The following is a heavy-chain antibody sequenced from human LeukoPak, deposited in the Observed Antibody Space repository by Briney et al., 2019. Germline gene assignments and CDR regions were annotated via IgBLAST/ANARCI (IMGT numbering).Heavy chain of an antibody. Sequence: GGSLRLSCAASGLTFSSYSMNWVRQAQGKGLEWVSSISSSSSYIYYADSVKGRFTISRDNAKNSLYLQMNSLRAEDTAVYYCARGQASDFDYWGQGTLVTVSS. CDR3: ARGQASDFDY. CDR1: GLTFSSYS. CDR2: ISSSSSYI. J-gene: IGHJ4*02. V-gene: IGHV3-21*01.